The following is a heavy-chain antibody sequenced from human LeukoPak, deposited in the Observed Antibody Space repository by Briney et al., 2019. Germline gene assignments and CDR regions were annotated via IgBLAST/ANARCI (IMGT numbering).Heavy chain of an antibody. Sequence: PSQTLSLTCTVYGGSISSGGYYWSWIRQHPGKGLEWIGYIYYSGSTYYNPSLKSRVTISVDTSKNQFSLKLSSVTAADTAVYYCARVGIVVPAAMSPLYYGMDVWGQGTTVTVSS. V-gene: IGHV4-31*03. CDR3: ARVGIVVPAAMSPLYYGMDV. CDR1: GGSISSGGYY. CDR2: IYYSGST. J-gene: IGHJ6*02. D-gene: IGHD2-2*01.